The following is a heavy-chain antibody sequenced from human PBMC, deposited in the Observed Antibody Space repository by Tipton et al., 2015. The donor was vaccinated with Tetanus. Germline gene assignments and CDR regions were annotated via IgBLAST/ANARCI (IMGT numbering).Heavy chain of an antibody. V-gene: IGHV4-59*08. CDR2: IFYSGNT. CDR3: ARLIVGATTSEYFQH. Sequence: TLSLTCTVSGGSISTYYWSWIRQPPGKGLEWIGYIFYSGNTNYNPSLKTRVTISVDTSKNQFSLKLSSVTAADTAVYYCARLIVGATTSEYFQHWGQGTLVTVSS. J-gene: IGHJ1*01. D-gene: IGHD1-26*01. CDR1: GGSISTYY.